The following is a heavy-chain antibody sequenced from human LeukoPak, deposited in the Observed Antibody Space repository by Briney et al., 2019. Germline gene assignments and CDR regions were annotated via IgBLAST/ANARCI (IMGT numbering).Heavy chain of an antibody. CDR2: IYHSGST. V-gene: IGHV4-4*02. CDR3: ARDPRGYGANAFDY. CDR1: GGSMSSSNW. J-gene: IGHJ4*02. Sequence: SETLSLTCAVSGGSMSSSNWWSWVRHPPGKGLEWIGEIYHSGSTIYNPSLKSRVTISVDKSKNQFSLKLSSVTAADTAVYYCARDPRGYGANAFDYWGQGALVTVSS. D-gene: IGHD4-23*01.